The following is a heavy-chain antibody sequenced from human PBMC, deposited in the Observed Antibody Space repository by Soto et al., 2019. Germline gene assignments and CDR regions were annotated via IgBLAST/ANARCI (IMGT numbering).Heavy chain of an antibody. D-gene: IGHD5-18*01. CDR3: ATGGHNDGYNFSHGMDV. CDR1: GGIFTNNA. J-gene: IGHJ6*02. Sequence: QVQVVQSGAEVKKPGSSVKVSCKVSGGIFTNNAISWVRQAPGQGREWLGGVIPLFDTAYYAQIFRGRLKLSADGATTTAYMELSGLTSADTAVYFCATGGHNDGYNFSHGMDVWGQGTTVTVS. CDR2: VIPLFDTA. V-gene: IGHV1-69*01.